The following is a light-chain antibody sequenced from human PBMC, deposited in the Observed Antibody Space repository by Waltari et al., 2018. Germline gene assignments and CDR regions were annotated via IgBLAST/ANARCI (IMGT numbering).Light chain of an antibody. CDR3: QQSFSSPWT. J-gene: IGKJ1*01. Sequence: DIQMTQSPSSLSASVGDTVTVTCRASQNIRTQLNRYQQKPATAPKLLSYGPSTLQRGVPSRFSGSASGTDFTLTVTNLQPDDFAVYFCQQSFSSPWTFGQGTRV. CDR2: GPS. CDR1: QNIRTQ. V-gene: IGKV1-39*01.